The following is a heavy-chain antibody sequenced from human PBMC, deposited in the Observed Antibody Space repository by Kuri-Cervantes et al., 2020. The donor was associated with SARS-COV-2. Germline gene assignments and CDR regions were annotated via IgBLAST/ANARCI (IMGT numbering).Heavy chain of an antibody. V-gene: IGHV1-18*04. J-gene: IGHJ1*01. CDR1: GYTFTTYG. CDR3: ARVSTYYGSSGSYECDWAEYFQH. Sequence: ASVKVSCKASGYTFTTYGISWVRQAPGQGLEWMGWIKTSNGHTNYAQKFQGRVTMTTDTSTSTAYMELRSLRSDDTAVYYCARVSTYYGSSGSYECDWAEYFQHWGQGTLVTVSS. D-gene: IGHD3-22*01. CDR2: IKTSNGHT.